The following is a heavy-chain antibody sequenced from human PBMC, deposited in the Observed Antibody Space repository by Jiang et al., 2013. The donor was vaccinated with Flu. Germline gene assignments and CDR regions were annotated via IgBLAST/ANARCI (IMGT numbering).Heavy chain of an antibody. CDR1: GFAFNNYW. V-gene: IGHV3-7*03. CDR3: ARVGWEQFGRVVKY. Sequence: VQLVESGGALVQPGESLRLSCVASGFAFNNYWMIWVRQAPGKGLESVANIKHDASEVNLVDSVRGRFIVSRDNSKNSLYLQMHSLRPDDAGVYYCARVGWEQFGRVVKYWGQGTLVTVSS. J-gene: IGHJ4*02. CDR2: IKHDASEV. D-gene: IGHD4-23*01.